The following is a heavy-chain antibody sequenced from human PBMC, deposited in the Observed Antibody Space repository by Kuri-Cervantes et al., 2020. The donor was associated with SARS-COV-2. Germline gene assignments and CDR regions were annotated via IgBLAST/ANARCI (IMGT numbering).Heavy chain of an antibody. J-gene: IGHJ6*03. CDR3: ARVAGEGPIYYYYMDV. V-gene: IGHV3-48*01. Sequence: LSLTCAASGFTFSSYSMNWVRQAPGKGLEWVSYISSSSSTIYYADSVKGRFTVSRDSAKNSLYLHMNSLRGEDTAVYYCARVAGEGPIYYYYMDVWGKGTTVTVSS. CDR2: ISSSSSTI. CDR1: GFTFSSYS. D-gene: IGHD2-21*01.